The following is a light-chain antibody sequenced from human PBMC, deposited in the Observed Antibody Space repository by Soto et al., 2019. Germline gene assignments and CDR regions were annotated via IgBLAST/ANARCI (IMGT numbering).Light chain of an antibody. CDR3: QQYNNWTLT. Sequence: EIVITQSPATLSVSPGERATISCRASQSVSSNLAWYQQKPGQAPRVLIYGASTRDTGIPARFSGSGSGTEFTLTISSLQSEDFAVYYCQQYNNWTLTFGGGTKVDIK. V-gene: IGKV3-15*01. CDR2: GAS. CDR1: QSVSSN. J-gene: IGKJ4*01.